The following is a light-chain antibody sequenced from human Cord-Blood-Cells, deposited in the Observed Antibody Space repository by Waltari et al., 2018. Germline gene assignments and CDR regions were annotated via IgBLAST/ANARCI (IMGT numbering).Light chain of an antibody. CDR1: QSVLYSSNNKNY. Sequence: DIVMTQSPDSLAVSLCERATINCKSSQSVLYSSNNKNYLAWYQQKPGQPPKLLIYWASTRESGVPDRFSGSGSGTDVTLTISSLQAEDVAVYYCQQYYSTPFTFGPGTKVDIK. V-gene: IGKV4-1*01. CDR3: QQYYSTPFT. CDR2: WAS. J-gene: IGKJ3*01.